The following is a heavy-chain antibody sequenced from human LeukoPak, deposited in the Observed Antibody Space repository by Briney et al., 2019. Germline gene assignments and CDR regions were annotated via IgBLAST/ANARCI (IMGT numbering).Heavy chain of an antibody. CDR2: IYYSGST. D-gene: IGHD6-13*01. Sequence: SETLSLTCTVSGGSISSSSYYWGWIRQPPGKGLEWIGSIYYSGSTYYNPSLKSRVTISVDTSKNQFSLKLSSVTAADTAVYYCARGVAADFYYYYYYMDVWGKGTTVTVSS. J-gene: IGHJ6*03. CDR1: GGSISSSSYY. CDR3: ARGVAADFYYYYYYMDV. V-gene: IGHV4-39*01.